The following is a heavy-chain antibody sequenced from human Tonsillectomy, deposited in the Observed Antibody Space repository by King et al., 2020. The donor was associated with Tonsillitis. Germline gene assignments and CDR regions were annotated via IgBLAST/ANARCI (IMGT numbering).Heavy chain of an antibody. J-gene: IGHJ5*02. CDR3: ARDRGVAVFAAIPWFDP. D-gene: IGHD2-2*02. CDR2: VSYDGSNI. Sequence: VQLLESGGGVVQPGRSLRLSCAASGFTFSDYGFHWVSLAPGKGLEWVAVVSYDGSNIKYVDSVKGRFTISRDNYKKTVYLQMSSLSAEDTAVYYCARDRGVAVFAAIPWFDPWGQGALVTVSS. CDR1: GFTFSDYG. V-gene: IGHV3-33*05.